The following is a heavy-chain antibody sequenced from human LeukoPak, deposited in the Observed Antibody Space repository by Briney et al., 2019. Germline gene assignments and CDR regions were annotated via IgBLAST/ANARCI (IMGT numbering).Heavy chain of an antibody. CDR2: ISAYNGNT. CDR1: GYTFTSYG. CDR3: ARSLASGYSSSWSTFQH. D-gene: IGHD6-13*01. V-gene: IGHV1-18*01. J-gene: IGHJ1*01. Sequence: ASVKVSCKASGYTFTSYGISWVRQAPGQGLEWMGWISAYNGNTNYAQKLQGRVTMTTDTSTSTAYMELRSLRSDDTAVYYCARSLASGYSSSWSTFQHWGQGTLVTVSS.